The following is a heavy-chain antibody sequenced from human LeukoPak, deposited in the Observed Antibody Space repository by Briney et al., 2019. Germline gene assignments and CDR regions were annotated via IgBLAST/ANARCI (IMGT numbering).Heavy chain of an antibody. CDR3: TTLIIILTGAFDF. D-gene: IGHD7-27*01. CDR1: GLTFNKTA. V-gene: IGHV3-23*01. J-gene: IGHJ3*01. Sequence: GGSVRLSCAASGLTFNKTAMSWVRQSPGKGLEWVSAIGFSASSRYYADFAKGRFTISRDNSKNTVYLQMNNLSAEDTAVYYCTTLIIILTGAFDFWGQGTVVTVST. CDR2: IGFSASSR.